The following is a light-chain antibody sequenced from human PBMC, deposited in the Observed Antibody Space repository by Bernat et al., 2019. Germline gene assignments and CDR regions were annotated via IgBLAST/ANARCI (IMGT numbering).Light chain of an antibody. CDR1: SSKIGNNF. V-gene: IGLV1-51*01. J-gene: IGLJ2*01. Sequence: QSVLTQPPPVSAAPGQRVTISCSGSSSKIGNNFVSWYQHLPGTAPKLLIYDNNNRPQGIPDRFSGSRSGTSTTLGITGRQPGDEANYYCSTCDSRLIIVLFGGGTKLTVL. CDR3: STCDSRLIIVL. CDR2: DNN.